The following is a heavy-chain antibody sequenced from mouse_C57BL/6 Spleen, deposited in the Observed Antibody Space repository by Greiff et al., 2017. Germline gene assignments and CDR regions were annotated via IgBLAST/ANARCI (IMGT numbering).Heavy chain of an antibody. J-gene: IGHJ3*01. V-gene: IGHV1-19*01. CDR3: AIDYDGFAY. CDR1: GYTFTDYY. D-gene: IGHD2-4*01. CDR2: INPYNGGT. Sequence: EVQLQQSGPVLVKPGASVKMSCKASGYTFTDYYMNWVKQSHGKSLEWIGVINPYNGGTSYNQKFKGKATLTVDTSSSTAYMELNSLTSEDSAVYYCAIDYDGFAYWGQGTLVTVSA.